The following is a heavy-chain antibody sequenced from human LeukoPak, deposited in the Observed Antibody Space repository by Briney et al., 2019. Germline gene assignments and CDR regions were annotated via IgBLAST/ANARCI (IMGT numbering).Heavy chain of an antibody. D-gene: IGHD1-26*01. CDR1: GGSTTVSSYY. CDR3: ARGLLYSGSFARNWFDS. J-gene: IGHJ5*01. Sequence: SETLSLTCAVSGGSTTVSSYYWGWIRQPPGKGLEWIGSIYYSGNTYYNPSLKSRITISIDTSKHQFSLNLSSVTAADTAIYFCARGLLYSGSFARNWFDSWGQGTLVIVSS. CDR2: IYYSGNT. V-gene: IGHV4-39*01.